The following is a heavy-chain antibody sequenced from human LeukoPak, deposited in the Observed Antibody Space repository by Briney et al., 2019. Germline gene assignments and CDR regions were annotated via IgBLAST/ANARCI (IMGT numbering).Heavy chain of an antibody. CDR2: IYYTGNT. D-gene: IGHD1-26*01. CDR1: GDSLTGYY. Sequence: SETLSLTCTVSGDSLTGYYWGWIRQPPGKGLEWIGNIYYTGNTYYNPSLKSRVTISVDTSKNQFSLKLSSVTAADTAVYYCARQRRGGSYFWGYFDYWGQGTLVTVSS. J-gene: IGHJ4*02. V-gene: IGHV4-39*01. CDR3: ARQRRGGSYFWGYFDY.